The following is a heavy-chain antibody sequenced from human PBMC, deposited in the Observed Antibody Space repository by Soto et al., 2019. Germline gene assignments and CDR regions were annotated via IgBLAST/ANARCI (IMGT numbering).Heavy chain of an antibody. CDR2: ITPVLDMA. Sequence: QVQLVQSGAEVKKPGSSVRVSCKASGGTFSSNILSWVRQAPGQGLEWMGRITPVLDMADYEQKFQDRLTITADKSTTTVYMELVSLRSEDTAIYYCARAISSGGRFSGMDVWGQGTTVTVSS. V-gene: IGHV1-69*02. D-gene: IGHD3-16*01. CDR1: GGTFSSNI. CDR3: ARAISSGGRFSGMDV. J-gene: IGHJ6*02.